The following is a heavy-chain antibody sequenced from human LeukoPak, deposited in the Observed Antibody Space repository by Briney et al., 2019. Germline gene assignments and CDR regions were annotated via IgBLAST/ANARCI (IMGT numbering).Heavy chain of an antibody. CDR3: AKAPQTIAAAGALDY. CDR1: GFTFDDYA. Sequence: PGRSLRLSCAASGFTFDDYAMHWVRQAPGKGLEWVSGISWNSGSIGYADSVKGRFTISRDNAKNSLYLQMNSLRAEDTALYYCAKAPQTIAAAGALDYWGQGTLVTVSS. D-gene: IGHD6-13*01. V-gene: IGHV3-9*01. J-gene: IGHJ4*02. CDR2: ISWNSGSI.